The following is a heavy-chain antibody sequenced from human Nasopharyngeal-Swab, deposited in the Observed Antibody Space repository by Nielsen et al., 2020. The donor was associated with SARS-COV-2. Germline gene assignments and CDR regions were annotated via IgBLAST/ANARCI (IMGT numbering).Heavy chain of an antibody. CDR2: MNPNSGNT. D-gene: IGHD2-2*01. Sequence: WVRQAPGQGLEWMGWMNPNSGNTGYAQKFQGRVTMARNTSISTAYMELSSLRSEATAVYYWAGGVRGSVVLPAATDGGGGDDAFDIWGQGTMVTVSS. J-gene: IGHJ3*02. CDR3: AGGVRGSVVLPAATDGGGGDDAFDI. V-gene: IGHV1-8*01.